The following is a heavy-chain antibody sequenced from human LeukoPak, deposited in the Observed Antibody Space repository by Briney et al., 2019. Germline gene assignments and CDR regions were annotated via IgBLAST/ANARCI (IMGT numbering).Heavy chain of an antibody. V-gene: IGHV3-66*02. CDR3: ARGFGKAAADVFGGYTMDV. CDR1: GLTISSNY. J-gene: IGHJ6*02. Sequence: GGSLRLSCAASGLTISSNYMSWVRQAPGKGLEWVSLIYAGGSTYYADSVRGRFTISRDNSKNTLYLQMNGLTPEDTAVYYCARGFGKAAADVFGGYTMDVWGQGTTVIVSS. CDR2: IYAGGST. D-gene: IGHD6-13*01.